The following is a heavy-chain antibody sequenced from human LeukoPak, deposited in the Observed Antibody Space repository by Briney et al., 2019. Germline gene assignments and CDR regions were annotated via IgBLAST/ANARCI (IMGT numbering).Heavy chain of an antibody. CDR3: ARHDYHSNSDAFDV. D-gene: IGHD4-23*01. Sequence: PGGSLSFSLAASGFTSRSCELSWVRQAPAKGLGWVPYISSSGSIIYYADSVKGRFTISRDSAKNSLYLQMNSLRAEDTAVYYRARHDYHSNSDAFDVWGQGTMVTVSS. J-gene: IGHJ3*01. CDR2: ISSSGSII. V-gene: IGHV3-48*03. CDR1: GFTSRSCE.